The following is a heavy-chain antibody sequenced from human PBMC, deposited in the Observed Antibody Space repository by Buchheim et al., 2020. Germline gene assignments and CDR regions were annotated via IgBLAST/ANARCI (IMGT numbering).Heavy chain of an antibody. V-gene: IGHV3-30-3*01. CDR1: GFTFSSYA. Sequence: QVQLVESGGGVVQPGRSLRLSCAASGFTFSSYAMHWVRQAPGKGLEWVAVISYDGSNKYYADSVKGRFTISREHSQNTLYLQMNSLRAEDTAVYYCASGANSSGWYSDFDYWGQGTL. CDR3: ASGANSSGWYSDFDY. J-gene: IGHJ4*02. D-gene: IGHD6-19*01. CDR2: ISYDGSNK.